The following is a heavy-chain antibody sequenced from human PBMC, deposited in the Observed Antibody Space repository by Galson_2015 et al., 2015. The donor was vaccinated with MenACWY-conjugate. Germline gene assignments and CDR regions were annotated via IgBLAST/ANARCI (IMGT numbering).Heavy chain of an antibody. D-gene: IGHD3-9*01. Sequence: LRLSCAASGFSFSNYHLHWVRQAPGKGLEWVSYISTSSSLIMYADSVKGRFTISRDDAKNSLYLQMNSLRAEDTAVYYCAREVSAVTGADYWGQGTLVTVSS. CDR3: AREVSAVTGADY. CDR2: ISTSSSLI. CDR1: GFSFSNYH. J-gene: IGHJ4*02. V-gene: IGHV3-48*04.